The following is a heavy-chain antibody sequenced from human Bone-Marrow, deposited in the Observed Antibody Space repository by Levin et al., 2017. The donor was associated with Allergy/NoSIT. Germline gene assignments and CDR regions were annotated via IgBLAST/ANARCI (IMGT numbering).Heavy chain of an antibody. CDR2: ISAYNGNT. V-gene: IGHV1-18*01. Sequence: GASVKVSCKASGYTFTSYGISWVRQAPGQGLEWMGWISAYNGNTNYAQKLQGRVTMTTDTSTSTAYMELRSLRSDDTAVYYCARDEGTYDSNNDAFDIWGQGTMVTVSS. CDR3: ARDEGTYDSNNDAFDI. CDR1: GYTFTSYG. D-gene: IGHD3-22*01. J-gene: IGHJ3*02.